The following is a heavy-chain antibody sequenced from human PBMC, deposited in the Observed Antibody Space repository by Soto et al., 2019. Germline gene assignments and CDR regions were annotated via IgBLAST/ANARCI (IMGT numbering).Heavy chain of an antibody. J-gene: IGHJ6*02. CDR2: TYYRSKWIH. CDR1: GDSVSSSSAA. D-gene: IGHD3-16*01. V-gene: IGHV6-1*01. Sequence: SQTLSLTCVISGDSVSSSSAAWSWIRQSPSRGLEWLGRTYYRSKWIHEYAVSMESRITINPDTSKNQFSLQLYSVTPEDTAVYYCAGVVWFRGMDVWGQGTPVTVSS. CDR3: AGVVWFRGMDV.